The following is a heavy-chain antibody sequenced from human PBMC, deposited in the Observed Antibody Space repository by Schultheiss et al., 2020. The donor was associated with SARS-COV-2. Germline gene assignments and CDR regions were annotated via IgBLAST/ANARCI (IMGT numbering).Heavy chain of an antibody. Sequence: GGSLRLSCAASGFTFDDYAMHWVRQAPGKGLEWVSGISWNSGSIGYADSVKGRFTISRDNAKNSLYLQMNSLRAEDTALYYCAKGWAAAGYFDYWGQGTLVTVSS. CDR3: AKGWAAAGYFDY. V-gene: IGHV3-9*01. J-gene: IGHJ4*02. CDR2: ISWNSGSI. D-gene: IGHD6-13*01. CDR1: GFTFDDYA.